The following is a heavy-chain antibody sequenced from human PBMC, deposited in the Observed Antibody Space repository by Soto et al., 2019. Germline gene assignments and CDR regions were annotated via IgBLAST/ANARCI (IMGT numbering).Heavy chain of an antibody. Sequence: GGSLRLSCAASGFTFSSYSMNWVRQAPGKGLEWVSYISSSSSTIYYADSVKGRFTISRDNAKNSLYLQMNSLRAEDTAVYYCARDQGGVIGGDCSSTSCYGDYYYYYMDVWGKGTTVTVSS. CDR1: GFTFSSYS. D-gene: IGHD2-2*01. CDR3: ARDQGGVIGGDCSSTSCYGDYYYYYMDV. J-gene: IGHJ6*03. V-gene: IGHV3-48*01. CDR2: ISSSSSTI.